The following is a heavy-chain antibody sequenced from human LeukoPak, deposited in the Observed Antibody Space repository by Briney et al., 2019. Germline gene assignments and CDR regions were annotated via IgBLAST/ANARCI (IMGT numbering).Heavy chain of an antibody. J-gene: IGHJ4*02. V-gene: IGHV3-48*01. Sequence: GGSLRLSCAASGFTFSSYIMNWVRQAPGKGLEWVSYISSSSSTIYYADSVKGRFTISRDNAKNSLYLQMNSLRAEDTAVYYCARVAYWYYGSGRDRGFDYWGQGTLVTVSS. CDR1: GFTFSSYI. CDR2: ISSSSSTI. CDR3: ARVAYWYYGSGRDRGFDY. D-gene: IGHD3-10*01.